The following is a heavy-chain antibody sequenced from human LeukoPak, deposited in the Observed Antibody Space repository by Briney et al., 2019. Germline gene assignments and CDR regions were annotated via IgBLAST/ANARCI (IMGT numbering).Heavy chain of an antibody. CDR1: GFTFSSYS. J-gene: IGHJ4*02. CDR3: AKEQAAIGFDY. D-gene: IGHD6-13*01. CDR2: ISSSSSII. Sequence: KAGGSLRLSCAASGFTFSSYSMNWVRQAPGKGLEWVSYISSSSSIIYYADSVKGRFTISRDNAKNSLYLQMNSLRAEDTAIYYCAKEQAAIGFDYWGQGTLVTVSS. V-gene: IGHV3-48*01.